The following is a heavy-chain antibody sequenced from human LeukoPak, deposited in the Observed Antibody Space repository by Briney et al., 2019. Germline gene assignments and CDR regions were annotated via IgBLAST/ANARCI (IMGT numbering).Heavy chain of an antibody. Sequence: SETLSLTCTVSGGSISSSTYYWAWIRQPPGKGLEWIATIHHSGSTYYKPSLRSGVTISVDTSRNQFSLNLSSVTAADTAVYYCRYSGYDSGFDYWGQGTLVTVSS. J-gene: IGHJ4*02. D-gene: IGHD5-12*01. CDR1: GGSISSSTYY. CDR3: RYSGYDSGFDY. V-gene: IGHV4-39*03. CDR2: IHHSGST.